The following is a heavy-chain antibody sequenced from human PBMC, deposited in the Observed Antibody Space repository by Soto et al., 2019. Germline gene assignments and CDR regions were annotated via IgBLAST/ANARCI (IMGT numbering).Heavy chain of an antibody. V-gene: IGHV1-69*02. CDR2: IIPILGIA. J-gene: IGHJ5*02. CDR3: ARARSPPEDFWSGPGRLGQADWFDT. Sequence: ASVKVSCKASGGTFSSYTISWVRQAPGQGLEWMGRIIPILGIANYAQKFQGRVTITADKSTSTAYMELSSLRSEDTAVYYCARARSPPEDFWSGPGRLGQADWFDTWGQGTLVTVSS. D-gene: IGHD3-3*01. CDR1: GGTFSSYT.